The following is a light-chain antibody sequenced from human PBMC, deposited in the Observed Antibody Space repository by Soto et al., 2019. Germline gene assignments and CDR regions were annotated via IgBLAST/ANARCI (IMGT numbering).Light chain of an antibody. CDR2: EVS. Sequence: QLVLTQPASVSGSPGQSITISCTGSSSDIGAYNYVSWYQQSPGKAPKLIIYEVSNRPSGISNRFSGSKSGNTASLTISGLQAEDEADYHCSSFTSTTILVFGGGTKVTVL. CDR1: SSDIGAYNY. V-gene: IGLV2-14*01. J-gene: IGLJ2*01. CDR3: SSFTSTTILV.